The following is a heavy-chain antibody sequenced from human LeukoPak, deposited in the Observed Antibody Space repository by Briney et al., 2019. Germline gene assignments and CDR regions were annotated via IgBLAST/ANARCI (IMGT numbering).Heavy chain of an antibody. CDR2: INPNSGGT. CDR1: GYTFTGYY. J-gene: IGHJ4*02. CDR3: ARECRVLTGYYTFDY. V-gene: IGHV1-2*02. D-gene: IGHD3-9*01. Sequence: ASVKVSCQASGYTFTGYYMHWVRQAPGQGLEWIGWINPNSGGTNYAQKFQGRVTMTRDTSISTAYMELSRLRSDDTAVYYCARECRVLTGYYTFDYWGQGTLVTVSS.